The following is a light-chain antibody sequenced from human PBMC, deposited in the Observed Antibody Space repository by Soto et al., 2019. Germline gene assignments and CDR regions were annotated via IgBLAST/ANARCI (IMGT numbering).Light chain of an antibody. J-gene: IGKJ1*01. CDR2: DAS. Sequence: DIQMTQSPSTLSASVGDRVTITCRASQSISSWLAWYQQKPGKAPKLLIYDASSLESGVPSRFSGSGSGTEFTLTISSLQPDDVSTYYCQQYNSYSRTVGQGTKVEIK. V-gene: IGKV1-5*01. CDR1: QSISSW. CDR3: QQYNSYSRT.